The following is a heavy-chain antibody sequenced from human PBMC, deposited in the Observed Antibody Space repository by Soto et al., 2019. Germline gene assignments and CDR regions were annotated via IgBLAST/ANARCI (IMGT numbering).Heavy chain of an antibody. V-gene: IGHV3-33*01. CDR2: IWYDGSNK. CDR1: GFTFSSYG. Sequence: GGSLRLSCAASGFTFSSYGMHWVRQAPGKGLEWVAVIWYDGSNKYYADSVKGRFTISRDNSKNTLYLQMNSLRAEDTAVYYCARDLKLSTEITMVRGGYGMDVWGQGTTVTVSS. J-gene: IGHJ6*02. D-gene: IGHD3-10*01. CDR3: ARDLKLSTEITMVRGGYGMDV.